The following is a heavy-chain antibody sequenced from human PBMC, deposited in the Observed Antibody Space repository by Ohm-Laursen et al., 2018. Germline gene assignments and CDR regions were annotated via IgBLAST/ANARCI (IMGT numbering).Heavy chain of an antibody. Sequence: GTLSLTCPVSGDSISSYYWSWIRQPAGKGLEWIGRIYSSGSTNYNPSLKSPVTISVDTSKNQFSLKLSSVTAADTAVYYCARGYDFWSGFWDYWGQGTLVTVSS. J-gene: IGHJ4*02. CDR2: IYSSGST. CDR3: ARGYDFWSGFWDY. D-gene: IGHD3-3*01. V-gene: IGHV4-4*07. CDR1: GDSISSYY.